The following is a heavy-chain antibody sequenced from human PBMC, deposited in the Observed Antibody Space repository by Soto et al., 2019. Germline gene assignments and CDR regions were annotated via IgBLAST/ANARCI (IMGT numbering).Heavy chain of an antibody. CDR2: IYPGDSDT. V-gene: IGHV5-51*01. J-gene: IGHJ6*04. D-gene: IGHD3-3*01. CDR3: ARHGGDFWSGFQMDV. Sequence: PGESLKISCEGSGYSFTTYWIGWVRQMPGKGLEWMGIIYPGDSDTKYSPSFQGQVTISADKSISTAYLQWSSLKASDTAMYYCARHGGDFWSGFQMDVWGKGTTVTVSS. CDR1: GYSFTTYW.